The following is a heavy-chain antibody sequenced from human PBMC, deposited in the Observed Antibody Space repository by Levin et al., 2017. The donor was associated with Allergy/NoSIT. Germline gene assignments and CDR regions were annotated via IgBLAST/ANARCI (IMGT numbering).Heavy chain of an antibody. V-gene: IGHV3-21*01. D-gene: IGHD6-19*01. CDR1: GFTFSSYS. CDR3: ARGGLVAGVFDY. Sequence: GESLKISCAASGFTFSSYSMNWVRQAPGKGLEWVSSISSSSSYIYYADSVKGRFTISRDNAKNSLYLQMNSLRAEDTAVYYCARGGLVAGVFDYWGQGTLVTVSS. J-gene: IGHJ4*02. CDR2: ISSSSSYI.